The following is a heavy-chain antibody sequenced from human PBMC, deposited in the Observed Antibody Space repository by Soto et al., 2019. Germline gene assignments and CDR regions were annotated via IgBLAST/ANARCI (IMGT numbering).Heavy chain of an antibody. CDR2: INAGNGNT. CDR3: ARAERDFWSGYYGY. CDR1: GYTFTSYA. D-gene: IGHD3-3*01. J-gene: IGHJ4*02. V-gene: IGHV1-3*01. Sequence: ASVKVSCKASGYTFTSYAMHWVRQAPGQRLEWMGWINAGNGNTKYSQKFQGRVTITRDTSASTAYMELSSLRSEDTAVYYCARAERDFWSGYYGYWGQGTLVTVSS.